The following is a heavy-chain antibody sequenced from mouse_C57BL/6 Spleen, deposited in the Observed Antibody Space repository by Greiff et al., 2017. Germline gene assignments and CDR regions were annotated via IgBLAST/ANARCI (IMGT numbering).Heavy chain of an antibody. J-gene: IGHJ3*01. CDR3: TRSGYYGNYLAWFAY. CDR1: GYTFTDYE. Sequence: VQGVESGAELVRPGASVTLSCKASGYTFTDYEMHWVKQTPVHGLEWIGAIDPETGGTAYNQKFKGKAILTADKSSSTAYMELRSLTSEDSAVYYCTRSGYYGNYLAWFAYWGQGTLVTVSA. D-gene: IGHD2-1*01. CDR2: IDPETGGT. V-gene: IGHV1-15*01.